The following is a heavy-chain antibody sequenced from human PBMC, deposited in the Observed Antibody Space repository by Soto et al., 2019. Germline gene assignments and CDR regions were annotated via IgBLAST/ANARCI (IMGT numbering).Heavy chain of an antibody. CDR2: IKQDGSEK. V-gene: IGHV3-7*05. J-gene: IGHJ6*02. D-gene: IGHD6-13*01. Sequence: GGSLRLSCAASGFTFSSYWMSWVRQAPGKGLEWVANIKQDGSEKYYVDSVKGRFTISRDNAKNSLYLQMNSLRAEDTAVYYCARSRYSSSWYSYYGMDVWGQGTTVTVSS. CDR3: ARSRYSSSWYSYYGMDV. CDR1: GFTFSSYW.